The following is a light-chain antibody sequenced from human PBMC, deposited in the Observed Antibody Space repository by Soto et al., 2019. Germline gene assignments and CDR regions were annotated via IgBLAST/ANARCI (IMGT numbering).Light chain of an antibody. CDR1: NSDIGDYSY. CDR2: DVN. V-gene: IGLV2-11*01. CDR3: CSYAATNTFV. J-gene: IGLJ1*01. Sequence: QSALTQPRSVSGSPGQSVTVSCTGSNSDIGDYSYVSWYQKHPDKAPRLMIFDVNKRPSGVPERFSGSKSGNTASLTISGLQAEDEADHYCCSYAATNTFVFGTGTKVTVL.